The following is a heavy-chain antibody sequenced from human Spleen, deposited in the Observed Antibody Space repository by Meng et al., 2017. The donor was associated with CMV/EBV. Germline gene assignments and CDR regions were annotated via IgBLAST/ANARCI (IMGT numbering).Heavy chain of an antibody. J-gene: IGHJ4*02. Sequence: GESLKISCAASGFSFSDYYMTWIRQAPGKGLEWLSYINTSGETVHYADSVKGRFTISRDNSKNTLYLQMNSLRAEDTAVYYCATAARFGFWSGYLDYWGQGTTVTVSS. D-gene: IGHD3-3*01. CDR1: GFSFSDYY. V-gene: IGHV3-11*01. CDR3: ATAARFGFWSGYLDY. CDR2: INTSGETV.